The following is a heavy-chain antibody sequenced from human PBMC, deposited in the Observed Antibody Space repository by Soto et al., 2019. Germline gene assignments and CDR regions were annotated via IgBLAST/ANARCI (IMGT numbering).Heavy chain of an antibody. J-gene: IGHJ6*02. CDR1: GGTFSSYA. Sequence: GASVKVSCKASGGTFSSYAISWVRQAPGQGLEWMGGIIPIFGTANYAQKFQGRVTITADESTSTAYMELSSLRSEDTAVYYCASPMTTVTTYPLTSSHYGMDVWGQGTTVTVSS. D-gene: IGHD4-4*01. CDR3: ASPMTTVTTYPLTSSHYGMDV. CDR2: IIPIFGTA. V-gene: IGHV1-69*13.